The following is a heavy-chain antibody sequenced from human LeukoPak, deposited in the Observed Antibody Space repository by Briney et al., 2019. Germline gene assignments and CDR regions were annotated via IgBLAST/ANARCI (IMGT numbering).Heavy chain of an antibody. Sequence: PGGSLRLSCAASGFTFSSYAMHWVRPAPGKGLGWVAIISYDGSNKYYADSVKGRFTISRDNSKNTLYLQINSLRAEDTAVYYCATDPDSSGYYYPIFDYWGQGTLVTVSS. V-gene: IGHV3-30-3*01. CDR1: GFTFSSYA. J-gene: IGHJ4*02. CDR2: ISYDGSNK. CDR3: ATDPDSSGYYYPIFDY. D-gene: IGHD3-22*01.